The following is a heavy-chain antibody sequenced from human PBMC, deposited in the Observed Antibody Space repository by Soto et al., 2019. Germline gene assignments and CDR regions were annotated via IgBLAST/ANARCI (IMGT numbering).Heavy chain of an antibody. Sequence: EVQLVESGGGLVKPGESLRLSCAASGFTFYSFSMNWVRQAAGRGPEWVSSIDTTSNYIYYADSVRGRFTISRDNAKDSLYLQMYSLRAEDTAVYYCVRDLGQYLRSGYMAVWGRGTTVTVSS. CDR1: GFTFYSFS. CDR2: IDTTSNYI. D-gene: IGHD1-26*01. J-gene: IGHJ6*04. CDR3: VRDLGQYLRSGYMAV. V-gene: IGHV3-21*01.